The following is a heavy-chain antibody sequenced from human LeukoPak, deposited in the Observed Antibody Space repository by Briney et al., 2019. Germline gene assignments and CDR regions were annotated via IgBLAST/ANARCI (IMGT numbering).Heavy chain of an antibody. CDR1: GGSFSGYY. J-gene: IGHJ5*02. D-gene: IGHD3-10*01. CDR3: ARRKGAYYFASGSYYNVWWFDP. Sequence: SETLSLTCAAYGGSFSGYYWSWIRQPPGKGLDWIGEINHSGSTNYNPSLKSRVTISVDTSKNQFSLKLSSVTAADTAVYYCARRKGAYYFASGSYYNVWWFDPWGQGTLVTVSS. CDR2: INHSGST. V-gene: IGHV4-34*01.